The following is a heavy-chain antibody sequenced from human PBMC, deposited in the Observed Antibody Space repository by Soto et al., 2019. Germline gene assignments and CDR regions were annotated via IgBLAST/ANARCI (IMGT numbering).Heavy chain of an antibody. Sequence: RASVKVSCKASGYTFTSYYMHWVRQAPGQGLEWMGIINPSGGSTSYAQKFQGRVTMTRDTSTSTVYMELSSLRSEDTAVYYCARDLGIVVVPAAMASGYAFDIWGQGTMVTVSS. CDR3: ARDLGIVVVPAAMASGYAFDI. CDR1: GYTFTSYY. CDR2: INPSGGST. J-gene: IGHJ3*02. D-gene: IGHD2-2*01. V-gene: IGHV1-46*01.